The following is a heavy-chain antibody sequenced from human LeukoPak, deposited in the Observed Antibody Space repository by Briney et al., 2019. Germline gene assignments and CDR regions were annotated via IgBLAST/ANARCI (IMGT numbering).Heavy chain of an antibody. CDR3: AKRGVVIRVILVGFHREAYYFDS. CDR1: GITLSNYG. Sequence: PGGSLRLSCAVSGITLSNYGMSWVRQAPGKGLEWVAGISDGGGRTNYADSVKGRFTISRGNPKNTLYLQMNSLRAEDTAVYFCAKRGVVIRVILVGFHREAYYFDSWGQGALVTVSS. D-gene: IGHD3-22*01. V-gene: IGHV3-23*01. J-gene: IGHJ4*02. CDR2: ISDGGGRT.